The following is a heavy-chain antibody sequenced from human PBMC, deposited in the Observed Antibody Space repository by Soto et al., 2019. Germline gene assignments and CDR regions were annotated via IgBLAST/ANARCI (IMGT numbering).Heavy chain of an antibody. J-gene: IGHJ6*02. CDR2: IYPGDSDT. D-gene: IGHD6-13*01. V-gene: IGHV5-51*01. CDR3: ARSNYPPSIAAAGSSYYYGMDV. Sequence: PGDSLKISCKGSGYSFTSYWIGWVRQMPGKGLEWMGIIYPGDSDTRYSPSFQGQVTISADKSISTAYLQWSSLKASDTAMYYCARSNYPPSIAAAGSSYYYGMDVWGQGTTVTVSS. CDR1: GYSFTSYW.